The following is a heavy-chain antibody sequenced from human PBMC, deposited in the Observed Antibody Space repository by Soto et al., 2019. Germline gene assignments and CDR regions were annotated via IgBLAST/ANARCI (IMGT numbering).Heavy chain of an antibody. V-gene: IGHV4-30-4*01. CDR1: DGSISSGDYY. Sequence: KSSETLSLTCTVSDGSISSGDYYWSWIRQPPGKGLEWIGYIYYSGSTYYNPSLKSRVTISVDTSKNQFSLKLSSVTAADTAVYYCARDALKHYYGSGSHFDPWGQGTLVTVSS. J-gene: IGHJ5*02. CDR3: ARDALKHYYGSGSHFDP. CDR2: IYYSGST. D-gene: IGHD3-10*01.